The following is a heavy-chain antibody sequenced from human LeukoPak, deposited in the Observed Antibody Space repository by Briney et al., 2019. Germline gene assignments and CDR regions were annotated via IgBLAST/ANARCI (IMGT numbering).Heavy chain of an antibody. Sequence: PSETLSLTCAVSGGSFSGYYWSWIRQPPGKGLEWIGEINHSGSTNYNPSLKSPVTISVDTSKNQFSLKLSSVTAADTAVYYCARDPSIDYGGNWYDYWGQGTLVTVSS. CDR1: GGSFSGYY. CDR3: ARDPSIDYGGNWYDY. V-gene: IGHV4-34*01. D-gene: IGHD4-23*01. J-gene: IGHJ4*02. CDR2: INHSGST.